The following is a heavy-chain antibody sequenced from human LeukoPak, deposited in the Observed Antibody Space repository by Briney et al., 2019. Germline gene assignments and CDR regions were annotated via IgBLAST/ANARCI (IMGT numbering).Heavy chain of an antibody. CDR1: GGTFSSYA. J-gene: IGHJ6*03. CDR2: INPSGGST. V-gene: IGHV1-46*01. CDR3: ARALPHVRSGYYYYYMDV. D-gene: IGHD6-25*01. Sequence: ASVKVSCKASGGTFSSYAISWVRQAPGQGLEWMGIINPSGGSTGYAQKFQGRVTMTRDTSTSTVYMELNSLRSDDTAVYHCARALPHVRSGYYYYYMDVWGKGTTVTISS.